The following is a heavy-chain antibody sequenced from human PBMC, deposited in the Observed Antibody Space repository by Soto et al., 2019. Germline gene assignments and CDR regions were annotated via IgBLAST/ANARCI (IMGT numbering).Heavy chain of an antibody. V-gene: IGHV4-31*03. CDR1: GGSISSGGYY. CDR2: IYYSGST. J-gene: IGHJ4*02. Sequence: SETLSLTCTVSGGSISSGGYYWSWIRQHPGKGLEWIGYIYYSGSTYYNPSLKSRVTISVDTSKTQFSLKLSSVTAADTAVYYCARSPRGGYYFDYWGQGTLVTVSS. D-gene: IGHD3-22*01. CDR3: ARSPRGGYYFDY.